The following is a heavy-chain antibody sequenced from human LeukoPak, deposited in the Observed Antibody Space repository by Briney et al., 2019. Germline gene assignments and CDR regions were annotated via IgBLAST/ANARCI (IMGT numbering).Heavy chain of an antibody. CDR1: GFTFSSYW. CDR2: IKQDGSEK. CDR3: AELGITMIGGV. V-gene: IGHV3-7*01. J-gene: IGHJ6*04. D-gene: IGHD3-10*02. Sequence: GGSLRLSCAASGFTFSSYWMSWVRQAPGKGLEWVANIKQDGSEKYFVDSVKGRFTVSRDNAKNSLYLQMNSLRAEDTAVYYCAELGITMIGGVWGKGTTVTISS.